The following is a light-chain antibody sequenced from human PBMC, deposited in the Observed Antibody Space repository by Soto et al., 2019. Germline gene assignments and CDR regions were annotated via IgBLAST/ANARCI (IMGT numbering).Light chain of an antibody. Sequence: DIQMTQSPSTLSASVGDRVTITCRASQSVSNWLAWYQQKPGKAPKILIYKASSLESGVPSRFSGSGSETEFTLTISSLRPDDFATYYCQHYNGYRWTFGQGTKVDIK. J-gene: IGKJ1*01. CDR2: KAS. CDR1: QSVSNW. V-gene: IGKV1-5*03. CDR3: QHYNGYRWT.